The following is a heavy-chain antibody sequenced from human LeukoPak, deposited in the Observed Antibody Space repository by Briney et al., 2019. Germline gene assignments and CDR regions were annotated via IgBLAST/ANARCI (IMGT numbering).Heavy chain of an antibody. D-gene: IGHD3-22*01. Sequence: GGSLRLSCAASGFTFSNYYMSWIRQAPGKGLEWVSYISSSSSYTNYADSVKGRFTISRDNAKNSLYLQMNGLRAEDTAVYYCAREGNSGYSGYFDLWGRGTLVTVSS. V-gene: IGHV3-11*05. J-gene: IGHJ2*01. CDR2: ISSSSSYT. CDR3: AREGNSGYSGYFDL. CDR1: GFTFSNYY.